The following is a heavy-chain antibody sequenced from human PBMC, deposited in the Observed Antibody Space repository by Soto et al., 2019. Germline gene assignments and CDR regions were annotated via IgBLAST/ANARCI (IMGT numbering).Heavy chain of an antibody. CDR1: GDSISNSDW. D-gene: IGHD6-25*01. Sequence: QVQLQESGPGLVQPSGTLFLTCAVSGDSISNSDWWTWVRQPPGKGPEWIGEMHHSGGPSYNSSLGSRVSISLDKSRNQFYLGLTSVTAADTAMYYCATRERLGGRPLWGQGTLVTVSS. V-gene: IGHV4-4*02. J-gene: IGHJ4*02. CDR3: ATRERLGGRPL. CDR2: MHHSGGP.